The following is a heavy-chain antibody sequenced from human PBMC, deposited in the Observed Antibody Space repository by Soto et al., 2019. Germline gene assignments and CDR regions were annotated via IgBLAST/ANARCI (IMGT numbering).Heavy chain of an antibody. D-gene: IGHD3-9*01. CDR3: ARYYDILPGGIVDY. J-gene: IGHJ4*02. CDR1: GFTFSSYA. Sequence: HPGGSLRLSCVASGFTFSSYAMSWVRQAPGKGLEWVSAISGNGGSTYYADSVKGRFTISRDNSKNTLYLQMNSLRAEDTAVYYCARYYDILPGGIVDYWGQGTLVTVSS. CDR2: ISGNGGST. V-gene: IGHV3-23*01.